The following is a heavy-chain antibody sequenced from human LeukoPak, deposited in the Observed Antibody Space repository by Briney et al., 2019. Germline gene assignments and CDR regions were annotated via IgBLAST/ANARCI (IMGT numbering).Heavy chain of an antibody. D-gene: IGHD1-26*01. Sequence: PGGSLRLSCAASGFTFSSYVLSWVRQAPGKGLDYVSLIYSGGNTYYADSVKGRFTISRDNSKNTLYLQMNSLRAEDTAVYYCASGSPSDYWGQGTLVTVSS. CDR3: ASGSPSDY. CDR1: GFTFSSYV. J-gene: IGHJ4*02. CDR2: IYSGGNT. V-gene: IGHV3-23*03.